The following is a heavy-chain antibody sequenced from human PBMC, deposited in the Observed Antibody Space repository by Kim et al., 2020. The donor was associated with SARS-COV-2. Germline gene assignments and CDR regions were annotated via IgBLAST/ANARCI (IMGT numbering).Heavy chain of an antibody. CDR2: IFYDETKK. CDR3: TRDLDSNRFDY. J-gene: IGHJ4*02. CDR1: GFTFSNYG. V-gene: IGHV3-33*01. Sequence: GGSLRLSCAASGFTFSNYGMHWVRQAPGKGLEWVGVIFYDETKKYYADSVKGRFTISKDNSKNTLYLQMKSLRAEDTAVYYCTRDLDSNRFDYWGQGTLV. D-gene: IGHD4-4*01.